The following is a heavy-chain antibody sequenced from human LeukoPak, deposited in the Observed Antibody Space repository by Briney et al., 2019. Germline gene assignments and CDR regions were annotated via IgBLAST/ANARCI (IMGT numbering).Heavy chain of an antibody. CDR2: MNPNSGNT. D-gene: IGHD6-13*01. Sequence: ASEKVSCKASGYTFTSYDINWVRQAPGQGLEWMGWMNPNSGNTGYAQKFQGRVTMTRNTSISTAYMELSSLRSEDTAVYYCARAASYSSSGKTRKNYYFDYWGQGTLVTVSS. CDR3: ARAASYSSSGKTRKNYYFDY. CDR1: GYTFTSYD. J-gene: IGHJ4*02. V-gene: IGHV1-8*01.